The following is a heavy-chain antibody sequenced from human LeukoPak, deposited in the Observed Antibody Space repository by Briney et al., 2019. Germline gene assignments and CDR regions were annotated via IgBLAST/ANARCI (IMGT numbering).Heavy chain of an antibody. J-gene: IGHJ3*02. V-gene: IGHV2-5*02. Sequence: SGPTLVNPTQTLTLTCTFSGFSLSTSGVGVGWIRQPPGKALEWLALIYWDDDKRYSPSLKSRLTITKDTSKNQVVLTMTNMDPVDTATYHCAHRFFTYYYDSSGPERGAFDIWGQGTMVTVSS. D-gene: IGHD3-22*01. CDR1: GFSLSTSGVG. CDR3: AHRFFTYYYDSSGPERGAFDI. CDR2: IYWDDDK.